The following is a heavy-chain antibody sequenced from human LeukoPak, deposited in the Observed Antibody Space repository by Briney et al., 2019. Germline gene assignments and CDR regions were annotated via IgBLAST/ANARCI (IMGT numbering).Heavy chain of an antibody. V-gene: IGHV3-23*01. Sequence: GGSLRLSCAASGFSFSRYAMSWVRQAPGTGLEWVSAISGSGGNTYYADSVKGRFTISRDNSKNTLYLQMNSLRAEDTAVYYCAKASDYDILTGSNWGQGTLVTVSS. CDR1: GFSFSRYA. J-gene: IGHJ4*02. D-gene: IGHD3-9*01. CDR2: ISGSGGNT. CDR3: AKASDYDILTGSN.